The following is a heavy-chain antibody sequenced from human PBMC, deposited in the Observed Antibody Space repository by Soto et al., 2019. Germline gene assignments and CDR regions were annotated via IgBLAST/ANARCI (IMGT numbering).Heavy chain of an antibody. Sequence: GGSLTLSCAASGFTFSSYWMHWVRQAPGKGLVWVSRINSDGSSTSYADSVKGRFTISRDNAKNTLYLQMNSLRAEDTAVYYRARVVVAATLSYGMDVWGPGTTVTVSS. CDR2: INSDGSST. CDR3: ARVVVAATLSYGMDV. D-gene: IGHD2-15*01. V-gene: IGHV3-74*01. CDR1: GFTFSSYW. J-gene: IGHJ6*02.